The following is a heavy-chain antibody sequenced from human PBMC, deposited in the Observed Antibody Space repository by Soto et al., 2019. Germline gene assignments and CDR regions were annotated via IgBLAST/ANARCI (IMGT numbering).Heavy chain of an antibody. CDR2: ISGSGGST. CDR1: GFTFSSYA. Sequence: GGSLRLSCAASGFTFSSYAMSWVRQAPGKGLEWVSAISGSGGSTYYADSVKGRFTISRDNSKNTLYLQMNSLRAEDTAVYYCAKGTTRWLQLGDFDYWGQGTLVTVSS. D-gene: IGHD5-12*01. J-gene: IGHJ4*02. CDR3: AKGTTRWLQLGDFDY. V-gene: IGHV3-23*01.